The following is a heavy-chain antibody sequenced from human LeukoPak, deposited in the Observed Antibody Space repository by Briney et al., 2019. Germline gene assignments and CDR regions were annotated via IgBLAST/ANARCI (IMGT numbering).Heavy chain of an antibody. Sequence: ASVKVSCKASGYTFTSYAISWVRQAPGQGLEWLGWISAYNGNTNYAQKLQGRVTMTTDTSTSTAYMELRSLRSDDTAVYYCARDFPTYYYYMDVWGKGTTVTVSS. CDR1: GYTFTSYA. J-gene: IGHJ6*03. CDR2: ISAYNGNT. V-gene: IGHV1-18*01. CDR3: ARDFPTYYYYMDV.